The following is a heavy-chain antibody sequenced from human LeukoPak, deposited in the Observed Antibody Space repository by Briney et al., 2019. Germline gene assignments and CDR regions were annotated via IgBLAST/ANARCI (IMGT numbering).Heavy chain of an antibody. J-gene: IGHJ4*02. D-gene: IGHD3-16*01. CDR2: IIPIFGTA. CDR1: GGTFSSYA. CDR3: ARDWGIGGHLYYFDY. V-gene: IGHV1-69*05. Sequence: SVKASCKASGGTFSSYAISWVRQAPGQGLEWMGRIIPIFGTANYAQKFQGRVTITTDESTSTAYMELSSLRSEDTAVYYYARDWGIGGHLYYFDYWGQGTLVAVSS.